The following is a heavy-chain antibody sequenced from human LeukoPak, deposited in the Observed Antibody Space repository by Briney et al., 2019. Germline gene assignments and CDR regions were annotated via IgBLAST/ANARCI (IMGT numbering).Heavy chain of an antibody. CDR1: GITLSRYG. J-gene: IGHJ4*02. D-gene: IGHD2-21*01. V-gene: IGHV3-30*03. CDR3: FSPYMAIPNVGSVF. Sequence: GGSLRLSCVVSGITLSRYGMHWVRQAPGKGLEWVAAITFDGRILQSADSVKGRFIVSRDTSKNSLYLQMNTLRTEDTAVYYCFSPYMAIPNVGSVFWGQGTLVTVTS. CDR2: ITFDGRIL.